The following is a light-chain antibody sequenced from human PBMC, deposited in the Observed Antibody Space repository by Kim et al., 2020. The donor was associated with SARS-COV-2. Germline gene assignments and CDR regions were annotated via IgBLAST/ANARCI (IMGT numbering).Light chain of an antibody. J-gene: IGKJ1*01. CDR3: QKYNSAPWT. Sequence: ASVGDRVTIPCRASQGISNSLAWYRQKPGKVPMLLIYGASTLQSGVPSRFSGSGSGTDFTLTISSLQPEDAATYYCQKYNSAPWTFGQGTKVEIK. CDR1: QGISNS. CDR2: GAS. V-gene: IGKV1-27*01.